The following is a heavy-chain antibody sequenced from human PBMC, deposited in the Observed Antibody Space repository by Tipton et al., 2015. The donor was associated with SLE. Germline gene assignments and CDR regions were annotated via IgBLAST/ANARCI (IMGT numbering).Heavy chain of an antibody. J-gene: IGHJ4*01. CDR1: GDSMRSSMTTYY. CDR3: ARGAKERITLVRVRPYYFDY. V-gene: IGHV4-61*09. D-gene: IGHD3-10*01. Sequence: LRLSCTVSGDSMRSSMTTYYWSWIRQPAGKGLEWIGHIYTSGSTNYNPPLQSRVTISVNTSKNQFSLKLTSVTAADTAVYYCARGAKERITLVRVRPYYFDYWGQGSLVTVSS. CDR2: IYTSGST.